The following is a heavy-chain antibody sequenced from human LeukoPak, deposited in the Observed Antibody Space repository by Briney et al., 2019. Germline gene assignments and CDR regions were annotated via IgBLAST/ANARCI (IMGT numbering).Heavy chain of an antibody. J-gene: IGHJ4*02. V-gene: IGHV3-30*02. Sequence: PGGSLRLSCAASGFTFSGYGFHWVRQAPGKGLEWVAFIRFDGTNKYYADSVKGRFTISRDNSKNTLYLQMSSLRAEDTAVYYCAKAQEYYFDSSGYSREGYYFDYWGQGTLVTVSS. CDR1: GFTFSGYG. D-gene: IGHD3-22*01. CDR2: IRFDGTNK. CDR3: AKAQEYYFDSSGYSREGYYFDY.